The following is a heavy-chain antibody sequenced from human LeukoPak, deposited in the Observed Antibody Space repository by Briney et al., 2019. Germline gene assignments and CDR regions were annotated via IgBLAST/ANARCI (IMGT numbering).Heavy chain of an antibody. CDR3: ARVGKGGYYLP. CDR1: RGSISSYY. J-gene: IGHJ5*02. Sequence: SETLSLTCTLSRGSISSYYWSWIRHPPEKGLEWIGYIYYSGSTNYNPYLKRRVTISVDTSKNQFSLKLSSVTAADTAVYYCARVGKGGYYLPWGQGTLVTVCS. CDR2: IYYSGST. V-gene: IGHV4-59*01. D-gene: IGHD3-3*01.